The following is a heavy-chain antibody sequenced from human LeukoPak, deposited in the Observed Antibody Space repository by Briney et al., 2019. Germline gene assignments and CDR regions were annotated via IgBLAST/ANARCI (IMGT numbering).Heavy chain of an antibody. D-gene: IGHD2-15*01. CDR1: GYTFTGYY. V-gene: IGHV1-2*06. J-gene: IGHJ6*03. CDR3: ARDRPSYCSGGSCYYMDV. CDR2: INPNSGGT. Sequence: ASVKVSCKASGYTFTGYYMHWVRQAPGQGLGWMGRINPNSGGTNYAQKFQGRVTMTRDTSISTAYMELSRLRSDDTAVYYCARDRPSYCSGGSCYYMDVWGKGTTVTVSS.